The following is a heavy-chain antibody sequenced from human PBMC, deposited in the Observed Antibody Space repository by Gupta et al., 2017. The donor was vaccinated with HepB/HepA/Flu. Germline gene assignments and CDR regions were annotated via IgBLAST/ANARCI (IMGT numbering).Heavy chain of an antibody. V-gene: IGHV3-20*04. J-gene: IGHJ6*03. CDR2: INWNGGST. Sequence: GGSLRLSCAASGFTFDDYGMSWVRQAPGKGLEWVSGINWNGGSTGYADSVKGRFTISRDNAKNSLYLQMNSLRAEDTALYYCARVQLARPIVVVPAARVGHSYYYYMDVWGKGTTVTVSS. CDR1: GFTFDDYG. CDR3: ARVQLARPIVVVPAARVGHSYYYYMDV. D-gene: IGHD2-2*01.